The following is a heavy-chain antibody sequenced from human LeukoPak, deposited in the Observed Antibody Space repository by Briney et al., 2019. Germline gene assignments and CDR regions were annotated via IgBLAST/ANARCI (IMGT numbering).Heavy chain of an antibody. J-gene: IGHJ4*02. Sequence: GGSLRLSCAASGFTFSSYWMYWVRQAPGKGLVWVSRINSDGSSTSYADSVKGRSTISRDNAKNTLYLQMNSLRAEDTAVYYCARYSGSRNTVDYWGQGILVTVSS. V-gene: IGHV3-74*01. CDR3: ARYSGSRNTVDY. CDR1: GFTFSSYW. D-gene: IGHD1-26*01. CDR2: INSDGSST.